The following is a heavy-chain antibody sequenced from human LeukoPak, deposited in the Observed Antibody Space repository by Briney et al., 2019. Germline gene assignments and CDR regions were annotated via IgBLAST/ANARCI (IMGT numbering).Heavy chain of an antibody. V-gene: IGHV1-69*05. CDR2: IIPIFGTA. Sequence: ASVKVSCKASRGTFSSYVISWVRQAPGQGVEWVGGIIPIFGTANYAQKFQGRVTITTDESTSTAYMELSSLRSEDTAVYYCARERGSSGHHFDIWGQGTMVTVSS. CDR3: ARERGSSGHHFDI. D-gene: IGHD3-22*01. J-gene: IGHJ3*02. CDR1: RGTFSSYV.